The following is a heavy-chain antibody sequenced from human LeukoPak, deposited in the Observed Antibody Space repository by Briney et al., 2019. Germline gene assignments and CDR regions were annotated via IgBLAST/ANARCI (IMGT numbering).Heavy chain of an antibody. D-gene: IGHD2-15*01. CDR1: GFTFSSYW. J-gene: IGHJ3*02. CDR3: ARIAWDAFDI. V-gene: IGHV3-74*01. Sequence: GGSLRLSCAASGFTFSSYWMHWVRQAPGKGLVWVSRLNNDGSSTNYADSVKGRFTISRDNAENTLYLQMNSLRAEDTAVYYCARIAWDAFDIWGQGTMVTVSS. CDR2: LNNDGSST.